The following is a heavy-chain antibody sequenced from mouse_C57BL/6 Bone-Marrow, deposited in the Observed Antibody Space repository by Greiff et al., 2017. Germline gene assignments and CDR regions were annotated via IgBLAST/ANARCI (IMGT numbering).Heavy chain of an antibody. CDR3: ARGVLLWFAY. CDR1: GYSFTGYY. J-gene: IGHJ3*01. Sequence: EVKLQESGPELVKPGASVKISCKASGYSFTGYYMNWVTQSPEKSLEWIGEINPSTGGTTYNQKFKAKATLTVDKSSSTAYMQLKSLTSEDSAVYYCARGVLLWFAYWGQGTLVTVSA. D-gene: IGHD1-1*01. V-gene: IGHV1-42*01. CDR2: INPSTGGT.